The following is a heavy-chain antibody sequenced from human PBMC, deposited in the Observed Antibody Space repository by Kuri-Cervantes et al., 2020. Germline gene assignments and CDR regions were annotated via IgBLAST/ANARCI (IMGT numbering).Heavy chain of an antibody. CDR1: GGSISSSSYY. CDR3: ARPRGWGELWAFDI. Sequence: SETLSLTCTVSGGSISSSSYYWGWIRQPPGRGLEWIGSIYYSGSTYYNPSLKSRVTISVDTSKNQFSLKLSSVTAADPAVYYCARPRGWGELWAFDIWGQGTMVTVSS. CDR2: IYYSGST. J-gene: IGHJ3*02. V-gene: IGHV4-39*01. D-gene: IGHD1-26*01.